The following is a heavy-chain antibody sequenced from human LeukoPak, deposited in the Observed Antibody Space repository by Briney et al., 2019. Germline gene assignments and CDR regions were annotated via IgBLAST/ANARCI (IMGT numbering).Heavy chain of an antibody. J-gene: IGHJ4*02. CDR3: AKAPGWLLWYYFDY. V-gene: IGHV3-23*01. D-gene: IGHD3-3*01. Sequence: GGSLRLSCAASGFTFTSYSMNWVRQAPGKGLEWVSTISGGGGSTYYADSVKGRFTISRDNSKNTLYLQVNSLRAEDTAVYYCAKAPGWLLWYYFDYWGQGTLVTVSS. CDR2: ISGGGGST. CDR1: GFTFTSYS.